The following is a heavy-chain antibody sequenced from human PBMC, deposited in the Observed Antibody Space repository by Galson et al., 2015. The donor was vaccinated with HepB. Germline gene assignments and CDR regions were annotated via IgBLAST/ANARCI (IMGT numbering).Heavy chain of an antibody. Sequence: SLRLSCAASGFTFSSYAMHWVRQAPGKGLEWVAVISYDGSNKYYADSVKGRFTISRDNSKNTLYLQMNSLRAEDTAVYYCASLSIAVAGEGRSWGQGTLVTVSS. CDR1: GFTFSSYA. V-gene: IGHV3-30-3*01. CDR3: ASLSIAVAGEGRS. D-gene: IGHD6-19*01. CDR2: ISYDGSNK. J-gene: IGHJ4*02.